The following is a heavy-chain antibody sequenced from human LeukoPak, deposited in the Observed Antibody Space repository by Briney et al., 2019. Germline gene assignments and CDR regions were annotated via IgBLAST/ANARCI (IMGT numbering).Heavy chain of an antibody. Sequence: SETLSLTCTVSGGSISSGSYYWSWIRQPAGKGLEWIGRIYTSGSTNYNPSLESRVTISVDTSKNQFSLKLSSVTAADTAVYYCASGYCSSTSCYMPHYYYYYYMDVWGKGTTVTVSS. CDR1: GGSISSGSYY. CDR2: IYTSGST. D-gene: IGHD2-2*01. V-gene: IGHV4-61*02. J-gene: IGHJ6*03. CDR3: ASGYCSSTSCYMPHYYYYYYMDV.